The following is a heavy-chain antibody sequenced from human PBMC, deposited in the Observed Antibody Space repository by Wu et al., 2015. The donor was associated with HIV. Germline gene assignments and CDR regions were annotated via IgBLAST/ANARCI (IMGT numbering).Heavy chain of an antibody. V-gene: IGHV1-46*01. Sequence: QVQLVQSGAEVKKPGASVKISCKASGYTFTSYYLHWVRQAPGQGLEWMGIINPSGSTTTNAQKFQGRVTMTRDTSTSAFYMELTSLRSDDTAVYYCARDPVVVPADTTSRGYYYYYGMDVWAKGP. D-gene: IGHD2-2*01. CDR2: INPSGSTT. J-gene: IGHJ6*02. CDR3: ARDPVVVPADTTSRGYYYYYGMDV. CDR1: GYTFTSYY.